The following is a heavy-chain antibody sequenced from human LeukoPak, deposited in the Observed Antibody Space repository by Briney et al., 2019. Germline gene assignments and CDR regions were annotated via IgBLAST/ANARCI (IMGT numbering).Heavy chain of an antibody. CDR2: IYNGVTT. J-gene: IGHJ4*03. Sequence: PSETLSLNCVAFGASANEYYWSWIRQPPGKALEWVGYIYNGVTTSYNPALRSRVTISADKSTNQFSLRLTSMTAADTAMYYCVQSTGWPGLDFWGQVTLVTVSS. CDR3: VQSTGWPGLDF. CDR1: GASANEYY. D-gene: IGHD2-2*01. V-gene: IGHV4-59*08.